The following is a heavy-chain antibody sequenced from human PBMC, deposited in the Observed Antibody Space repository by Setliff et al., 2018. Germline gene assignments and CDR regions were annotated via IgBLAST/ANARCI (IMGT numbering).Heavy chain of an antibody. D-gene: IGHD2-21*01. CDR2: ISGGATRT. CDR1: GFTFTSYA. Sequence: GGSLRLSCGASGFTFTSYAMSWVRQAPGKGLEWVSAISGGATRTYYADSVKGRFTIARDNSKSTLYLQMNSLRAEDTAIYYCVKNSSGRDAFDIWGQGTLVTVSS. CDR3: VKNSSGRDAFDI. J-gene: IGHJ3*02. V-gene: IGHV3-23*01.